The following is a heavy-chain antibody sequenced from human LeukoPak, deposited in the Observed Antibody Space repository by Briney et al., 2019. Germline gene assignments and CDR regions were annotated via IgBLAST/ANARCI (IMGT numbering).Heavy chain of an antibody. J-gene: IGHJ6*03. D-gene: IGHD3-3*01. Sequence: PGGSLRLSCAASGFTFSSYWMHWVRQAPGKGLVWVSRINSDGSSTSYADSVKGRFTISRDNAKNTLYLQMNSLRAEDTAVYYCARAPAMILRPNYMDVWGKGTTVTVSS. V-gene: IGHV3-74*01. CDR1: GFTFSSYW. CDR2: INSDGSST. CDR3: ARAPAMILRPNYMDV.